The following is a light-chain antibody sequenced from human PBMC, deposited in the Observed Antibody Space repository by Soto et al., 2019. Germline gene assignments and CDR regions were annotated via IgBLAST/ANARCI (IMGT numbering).Light chain of an antibody. Sequence: EIVMTQSPATLSVSQGERATLSCRASQSVSSYLAWYQQKPGQAPRLLIYGASTRATGIPARFSGSGSGTEFTLTISSLQSEDLAVYYCQQYDNWWTFGQGTKV. J-gene: IGKJ1*01. CDR1: QSVSSY. CDR2: GAS. V-gene: IGKV3-15*01. CDR3: QQYDNWWT.